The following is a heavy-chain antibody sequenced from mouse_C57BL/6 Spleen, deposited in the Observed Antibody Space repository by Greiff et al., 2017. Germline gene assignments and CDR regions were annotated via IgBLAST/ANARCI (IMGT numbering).Heavy chain of an antibody. CDR2: IDPENGDT. CDR3: TTVLEFAY. Sequence: EVQVVESGAELVRPGASVKLSCTASGFNIKDDYMHWVKQRPEQGLEWIGWIDPENGDTEYASKFQGKATITADTSSNTAYLQLSSLTSEDTAVYYCTTVLEFAYWGQGTLVTVSA. V-gene: IGHV14-4*01. CDR1: GFNIKDDY. D-gene: IGHD1-1*01. J-gene: IGHJ3*01.